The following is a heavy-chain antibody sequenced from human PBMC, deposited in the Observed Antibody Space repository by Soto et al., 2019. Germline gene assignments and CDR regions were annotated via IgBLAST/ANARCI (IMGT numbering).Heavy chain of an antibody. CDR3: AKELQRGMDV. CDR2: VDPNSGGT. CDR1: GYTFSVYH. Sequence: QVHLVQSGAEVKQPGASVKVSCKASGYTFSVYHMHWVRQAPGQGLEWMGWVDPNSGGTNYVQSFEGRVTMTRDTSINTAYMELSRLTSDDTAVYSCAKELQRGMDVWGQGTTVTVSS. V-gene: IGHV1-2*02. D-gene: IGHD4-4*01. J-gene: IGHJ6*02.